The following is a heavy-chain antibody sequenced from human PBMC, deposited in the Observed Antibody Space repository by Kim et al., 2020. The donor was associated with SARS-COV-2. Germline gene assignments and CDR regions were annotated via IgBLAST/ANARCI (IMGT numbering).Heavy chain of an antibody. CDR3: VKERTSGWYDFDY. D-gene: IGHD6-19*01. V-gene: IGHV3-64D*09. J-gene: IGHJ4*02. Sequence: YADSVKGRFAISRDNSKNTLYLQMSSLRAEDTAVYYCVKERTSGWYDFDYWGQGTLVTVSS.